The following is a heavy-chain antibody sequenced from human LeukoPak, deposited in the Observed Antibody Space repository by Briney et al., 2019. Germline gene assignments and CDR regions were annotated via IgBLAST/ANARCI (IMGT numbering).Heavy chain of an antibody. CDR3: AKGHTI. D-gene: IGHD3-3*01. CDR2: ISYDGSNK. J-gene: IGHJ4*02. V-gene: IGHV3-30*04. CDR1: GFTFSSYA. Sequence: GGSLRLSCAASGFTFSSYAMHWVRQAPGKGLEWVAVISYDGSNKYYADSVKGRSTISRDNSKNTLYLQMNSLRAEDTAVYYCAKGHTIWGQGTLVTVSS.